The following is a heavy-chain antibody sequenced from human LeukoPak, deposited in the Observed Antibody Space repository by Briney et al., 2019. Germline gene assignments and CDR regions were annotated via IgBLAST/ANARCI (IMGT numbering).Heavy chain of an antibody. CDR2: ISCYNGDT. CDR3: ARDPSNSSGWYQYSDV. D-gene: IGHD6-19*01. CDR1: GYTFTHHG. V-gene: IGHV1-18*01. Sequence: ASVKVSCKASGYTFTHHGIAWVRQAPGQGLEWMGWISCYNGDTIYAQNLQGRVTLTTEKSTSTVYMELRSLRSDDTAVYYCARDPSNSSGWYQYSDVWGRGTLVSVSS. J-gene: IGHJ2*01.